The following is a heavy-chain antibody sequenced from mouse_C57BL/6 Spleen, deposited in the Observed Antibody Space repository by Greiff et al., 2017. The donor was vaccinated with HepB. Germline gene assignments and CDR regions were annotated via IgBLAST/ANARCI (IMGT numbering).Heavy chain of an antibody. Sequence: VQLKQSGPELVKPGASVKIPCKASGYTFTDYNMDWVKQSHGKSLEWIGDINPNNGGTIYNQKFKGKATLTVDKSSSTAYMELRSLTSEDTAVYYCARWGHDYDGFDYWGQGTTLTVSS. D-gene: IGHD2-4*01. CDR1: GYTFTDYN. J-gene: IGHJ2*01. CDR3: ARWGHDYDGFDY. CDR2: INPNNGGT. V-gene: IGHV1-18*01.